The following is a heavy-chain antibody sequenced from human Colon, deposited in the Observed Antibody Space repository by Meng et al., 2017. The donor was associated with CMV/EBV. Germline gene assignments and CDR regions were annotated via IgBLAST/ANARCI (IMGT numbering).Heavy chain of an antibody. V-gene: IGHV3-21*01. CDR1: GFNFRAYS. D-gene: IGHD4-17*01. CDR3: ARAVTTVTTWFDP. Sequence: AASGFNFRAYSMNWVRQAPGKGLEWVSSISSGSDYIYYTDSVKGRFTISRDNAKNSLYLQMNSLRADDTAVYYCARAVTTVTTWFDPWGQGTLVTVSS. CDR2: ISSGSDYI. J-gene: IGHJ5*02.